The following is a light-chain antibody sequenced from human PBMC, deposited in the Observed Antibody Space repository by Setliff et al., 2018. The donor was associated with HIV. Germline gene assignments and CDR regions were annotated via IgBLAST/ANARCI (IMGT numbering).Light chain of an antibody. CDR2: EVS. Sequence: QSVLTQPASVSGSPGQSITISCTGTSSDVGGYNYVSWYQQHPGKAPKLMIYEVSNRPSGVSNRFSGSKSGNTASLTISGLQAEDEADYHCTSYAGSNSLGVFGSGTKVTVL. V-gene: IGLV2-14*01. CDR3: TSYAGSNSLGV. CDR1: SSDVGGYNY. J-gene: IGLJ1*01.